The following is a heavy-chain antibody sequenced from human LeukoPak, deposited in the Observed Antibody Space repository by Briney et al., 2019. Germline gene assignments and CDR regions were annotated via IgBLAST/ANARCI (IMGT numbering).Heavy chain of an antibody. Sequence: PGGSLRLSCAASGFTFSSYAMSWVRQAPGKGLEWVSGITGRGVSTYYADSVKGRFTISRDNAKNTLYLQMNSRRAEDTAVYYCTRSMKSFAIYGAGSSLHYWGQGNLVTVSS. J-gene: IGHJ4*02. V-gene: IGHV3-23*01. CDR1: GFTFSSYA. CDR3: TRSMKSFAIYGAGSSLHY. D-gene: IGHD3-10*01. CDR2: ITGRGVST.